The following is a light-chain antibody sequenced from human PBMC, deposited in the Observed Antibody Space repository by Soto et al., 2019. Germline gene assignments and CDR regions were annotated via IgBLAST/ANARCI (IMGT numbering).Light chain of an antibody. V-gene: IGLV1-44*01. CDR2: RDN. J-gene: IGLJ2*01. Sequence: QSVLTQPPSASGTPGQRVAISCSGGSSDIGSNPVNWYLHLPGAAPKLLIYRDNQRPSGVPYRFSGSKSGTSASLTISGLQAEDEGDYFCSAWDDNIYGPVFGGGTKLTGL. CDR1: SSDIGSNP. CDR3: SAWDDNIYGPV.